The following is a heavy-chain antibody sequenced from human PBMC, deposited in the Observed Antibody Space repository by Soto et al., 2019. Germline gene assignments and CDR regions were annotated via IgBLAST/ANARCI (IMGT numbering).Heavy chain of an antibody. CDR2: IYYSGST. CDR3: AEHFWSGYHHFGY. D-gene: IGHD3-3*02. Sequence: SSETLSLTCTVSGGSISSGGYYWSWIRQHPGKGLEWIGYIYYSGSTYYNPSLKSRVTISVDTSKNQFSLKLSSVTAADTAVYYCAEHFWSGYHHFGYWGQGTLVTVSS. CDR1: GGSISSGGYY. V-gene: IGHV4-31*03. J-gene: IGHJ4*02.